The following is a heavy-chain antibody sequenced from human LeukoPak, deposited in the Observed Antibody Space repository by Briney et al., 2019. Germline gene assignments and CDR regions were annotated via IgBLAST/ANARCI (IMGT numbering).Heavy chain of an antibody. D-gene: IGHD3-3*01. J-gene: IGHJ4*02. CDR3: ARDRWWYDRFSEWQAFDY. V-gene: IGHV4-4*07. CDR1: GGSISSYH. Sequence: PSVSLSLTCTVSGGSISSYHWSWIRQPAGKGLEWIGRIYTSGSTNYNPSLKSRVTMSVDTSKNQFSLKLSSVTAADTAVYYCARDRWWYDRFSEWQAFDYWGQGTLVTVSS. CDR2: IYTSGST.